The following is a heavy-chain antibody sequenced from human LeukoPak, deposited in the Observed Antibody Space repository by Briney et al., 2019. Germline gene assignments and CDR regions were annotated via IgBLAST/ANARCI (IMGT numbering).Heavy chain of an antibody. CDR3: ASSQWEPIYYYYYMDV. V-gene: IGHV3-48*03. CDR2: ISSSGSTI. J-gene: IGHJ6*03. Sequence: GGSLRLSCAASGFTFSSYEMNWVRQAPGKGLEWVSYISSSGSTIYYADSVKGRFTISRDNAKNSLYLQMNSLRAEDTAVYYCASSQWEPIYYYYYMDVWGKGTTVTVSS. D-gene: IGHD1-26*01. CDR1: GFTFSSYE.